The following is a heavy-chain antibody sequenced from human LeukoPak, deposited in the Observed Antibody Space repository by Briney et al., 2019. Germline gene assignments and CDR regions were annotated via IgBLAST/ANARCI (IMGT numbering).Heavy chain of an antibody. J-gene: IGHJ3*02. CDR1: GDSISSYY. D-gene: IGHD2/OR15-2a*01. Sequence: TSETLSLTCTVSGDSISSYYWTWIRQPPGKGLEWLGGIYPSGSTNYNPSLKSRATISVDTSKNQFSLSLTSVPAADTALYYCARAVSGLHDAFDIWGQGTMVSVSS. CDR2: IYPSGST. V-gene: IGHV4-4*07. CDR3: ARAVSGLHDAFDI.